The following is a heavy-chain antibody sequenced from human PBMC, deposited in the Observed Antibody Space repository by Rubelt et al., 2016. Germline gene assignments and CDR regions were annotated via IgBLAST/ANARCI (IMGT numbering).Heavy chain of an antibody. J-gene: IGHJ4*02. CDR3: VAETYTTGCCHFDY. Sequence: QMQLVQSGPEVKKPGTSVKVSCKASGLTFSSSAIQWVRQSSGQRPEWIGWVDVGSGDTNYAQNFQDRVTITRDMSTRTAYLELSSLRSEDTAVYYCVAETYTTGCCHFDYWGQGTLVTVSS. V-gene: IGHV1-58*02. CDR1: GLTFSSSA. D-gene: IGHD6-19*01. CDR2: VDVGSGDT.